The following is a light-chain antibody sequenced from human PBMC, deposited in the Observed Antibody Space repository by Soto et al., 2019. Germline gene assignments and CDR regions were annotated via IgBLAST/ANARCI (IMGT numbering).Light chain of an antibody. CDR1: SSDVGAHNF. Sequence: QSALAQPASVSGSPGQAITISCSGSSSDVGAHNFVSWYQHHPGKAPKLMIYEGSKRPSGVSNRFSGSKSGNTASLTISGLQAEDEADYYCCSYAGSSTYVFGTGTKVTVL. CDR3: CSYAGSSTYV. J-gene: IGLJ1*01. V-gene: IGLV2-23*01. CDR2: EGS.